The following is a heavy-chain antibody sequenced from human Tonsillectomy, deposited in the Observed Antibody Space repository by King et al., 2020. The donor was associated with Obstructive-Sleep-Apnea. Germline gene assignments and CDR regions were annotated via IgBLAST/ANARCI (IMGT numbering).Heavy chain of an antibody. J-gene: IGHJ4*01. Sequence: VQLVESGGGSVQPGGSLRLSCAASGFTFSTYWMHWVRQAPGKGLVWRSRINSDVNTTTYAGSVTGRFTISRDNAKNTLYLQMNNLRTEDTAVYYCARAMRGSFDYWGHGALVTVSS. V-gene: IGHV3-74*01. D-gene: IGHD3-22*01. CDR2: INSDVNTT. CDR3: ARAMRGSFDY. CDR1: GFTFSTYW.